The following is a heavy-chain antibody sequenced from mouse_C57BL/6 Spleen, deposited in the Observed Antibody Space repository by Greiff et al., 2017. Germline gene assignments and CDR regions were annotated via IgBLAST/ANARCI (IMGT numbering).Heavy chain of an antibody. J-gene: IGHJ4*01. CDR2: ISYDGSN. V-gene: IGHV3-6*01. Sequence: EVQLKESGPGLVKPSQSLSLTCSVTGYSITSGYYWNWIRQFPGNKLEWMGYISYDGSNNYNPSLKNRISITRDTSKNQFFLKLNSVTTEDTATYYCARVDYYAMDYWGQGTSVTVSS. CDR3: ARVDYYAMDY. CDR1: GYSITSGYY.